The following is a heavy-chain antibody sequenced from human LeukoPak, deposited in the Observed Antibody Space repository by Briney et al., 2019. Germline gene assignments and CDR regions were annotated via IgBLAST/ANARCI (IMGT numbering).Heavy chain of an antibody. Sequence: GASVKVSCKASGYTFTRYYMHWVRQAPGQGLEWMGIINPSGGNTNYAQKFRGRVTITADKSTRTAYMDLSSLRSEDTAVYYCARDNDSRDPPHFDYWGQGTLVTVSS. V-gene: IGHV1-46*01. CDR2: INPSGGNT. D-gene: IGHD3-16*01. CDR3: ARDNDSRDPPHFDY. CDR1: GYTFTRYY. J-gene: IGHJ4*02.